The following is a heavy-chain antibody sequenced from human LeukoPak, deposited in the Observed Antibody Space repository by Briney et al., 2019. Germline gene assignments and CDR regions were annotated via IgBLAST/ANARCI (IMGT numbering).Heavy chain of an antibody. CDR2: ISGSGGST. D-gene: IGHD3-10*01. V-gene: IGHV3-23*01. CDR1: GFTFSSYA. J-gene: IGHJ3*02. Sequence: PGGSLRLSCAASGFTFSSYAMSWVRQAPGKGLEWVSAISGSGGSTYYADSVKGRFTISRDNSKNTLYLQMNSLRAEDPAVYYCAQGVRGVIGLGAFDIWGQGTMVTVS. CDR3: AQGVRGVIGLGAFDI.